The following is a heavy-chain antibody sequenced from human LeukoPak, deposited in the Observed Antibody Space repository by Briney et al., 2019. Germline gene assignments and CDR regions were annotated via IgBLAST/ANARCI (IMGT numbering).Heavy chain of an antibody. CDR2: IYYSGST. V-gene: IGHV4-59*01. CDR1: GGSISSYY. Sequence: SETLSLTCTASGGSISSYYWSWIRQPPGKGLEWIGYIYYSGSTNYNPSLKSRVTISVDTSKNQFSLKLSSVTAADTAVYYCARHRRVVPAATGFDPWGQGTLVTVSS. CDR3: ARHRRVVPAATGFDP. D-gene: IGHD2-2*01. J-gene: IGHJ5*02.